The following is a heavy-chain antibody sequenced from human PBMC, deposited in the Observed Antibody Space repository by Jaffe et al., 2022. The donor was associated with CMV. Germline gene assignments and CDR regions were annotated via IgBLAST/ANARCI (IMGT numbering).Heavy chain of an antibody. J-gene: IGHJ6*03. CDR2: ISGSGGST. CDR3: AKDGFGYSYGPPYYYYYMDV. V-gene: IGHV3-23*04. Sequence: EVQLVESGGGLVQPGGSLRLSCAASGFTFSSYAMSWVRQAPGKGLEWVSAISGSGGSTYYADSVKGRFTISRDNSKNTLYLQMNSLRAEDTAVYYCAKDGFGYSYGPPYYYYYMDVWGKGTTVTVSS. CDR1: GFTFSSYA. D-gene: IGHD5-18*01.